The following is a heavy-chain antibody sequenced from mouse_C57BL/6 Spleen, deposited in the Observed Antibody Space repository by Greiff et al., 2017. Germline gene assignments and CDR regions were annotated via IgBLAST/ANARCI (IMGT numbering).Heavy chain of an antibody. CDR2: ISYDGSN. V-gene: IGHV3-6*01. CDR1: GYSITSGYY. D-gene: IGHD1-1*01. Sequence: DVQLQESGPGLVKPSQSLSLTCSVTGYSITSGYYWNWIRQFPGNKLEWMGYISYDGSNNYNPSLKNRISITRDTSKNQFFLKLNSVTTEDTATYYCARDLSSYYFDYWGQGTTLTVSS. CDR3: ARDLSSYYFDY. J-gene: IGHJ2*01.